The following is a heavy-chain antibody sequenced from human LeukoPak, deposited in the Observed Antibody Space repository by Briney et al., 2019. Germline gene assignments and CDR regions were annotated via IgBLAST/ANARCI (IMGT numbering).Heavy chain of an antibody. D-gene: IGHD3-3*01. V-gene: IGHV4-61*01. J-gene: IGHJ3*02. CDR3: ARADPKYYDFWSGYYTGPYAFDI. CDR1: GGSVSSGSYY. CDR2: IYYSGST. Sequence: PSETLSLTCTVSGGSVSSGSYYWSWIRQPPGKGLEWIGYIYYSGSTNYNPSLKSRVTISVDTSKNQFSLKLSSVTAADTAVYYCARADPKYYDFWSGYYTGPYAFDIWGQGTMVTVSS.